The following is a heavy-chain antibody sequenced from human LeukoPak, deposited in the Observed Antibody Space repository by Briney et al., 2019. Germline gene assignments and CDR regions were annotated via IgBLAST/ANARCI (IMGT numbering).Heavy chain of an antibody. D-gene: IGHD3-9*01. Sequence: GGSLRLSCAASGFTFSSYGMHWVRQAPGKGLEWVAVISYDGSNRYYADSVKGRFTISRDTSKNTLYLQMNSLRAEDTAVYYCAKELYFDWLSYFDYWGQGTLVTVSS. CDR2: ISYDGSNR. CDR1: GFTFSSYG. CDR3: AKELYFDWLSYFDY. V-gene: IGHV3-30*18. J-gene: IGHJ4*02.